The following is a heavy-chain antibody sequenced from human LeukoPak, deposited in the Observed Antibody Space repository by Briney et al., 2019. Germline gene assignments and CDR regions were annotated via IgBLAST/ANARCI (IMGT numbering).Heavy chain of an antibody. J-gene: IGHJ4*02. D-gene: IGHD2-21*01. V-gene: IGHV3-64*01. CDR1: GFTFSTYA. CDR3: LLGWDY. Sequence: QAGGSLRLSCAASGFTFSTYAMHWVRQGPQKRLEIVSAIASDGDTYYAKTVRGRFTISRDNSKDTLFLQMGSLRTEDMGVYYCLLGWDYWGQGALVSVSS. CDR2: IASDGDT.